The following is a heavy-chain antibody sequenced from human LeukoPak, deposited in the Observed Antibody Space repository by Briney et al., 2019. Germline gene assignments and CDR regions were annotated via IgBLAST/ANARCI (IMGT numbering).Heavy chain of an antibody. CDR1: GGSISSSRNY. D-gene: IGHD2-2*01. V-gene: IGHV4-39*01. CDR3: TRRCSSTSCIEC. CDR2: IYYSGST. Sequence: SETLSLTCTVSGGSISSSRNYWGWIRQPPGKGLEWIGSIYYSGSTYYNPSLKSRVTISVDTSKNQFSLKLSSVTAADTAVYYCTRRCSSTSCIECWGQGTLVTVSS. J-gene: IGHJ4*02.